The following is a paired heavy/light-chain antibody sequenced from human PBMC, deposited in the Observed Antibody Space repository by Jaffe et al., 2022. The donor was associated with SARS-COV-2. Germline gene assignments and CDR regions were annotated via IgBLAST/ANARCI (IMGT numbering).Heavy chain of an antibody. CDR3: ARALDSY. J-gene: IGHJ4*02. Sequence: EVQLVESGGGLVKPGGSLRLSCAASGFTFSSYSMNWVRQAPGKGLEWVSFIDNTGYSIHYADSVRGRFTISRHNTKNLLYLQMNSLRVEDTAVYYCARALDSYWGQGTLVTVSS. CDR1: GFTFSSYS. CDR2: IDNTGYSI. D-gene: IGHD1-1*01. V-gene: IGHV3-21*01.
Light chain of an antibody. J-gene: IGKJ2*01. CDR1: QDIRDY. CDR2: DAS. V-gene: IGKV1-33*01. CDR3: LQYANYPYT. Sequence: DIQMTQSPSSLSASVGDRVTITCQASQDIRDYLNWYQHKPGKAPKLLIYDASNLETGVPSRFSGSGSGTDFTFTISSLQPEDIATYYCLQYANYPYTFGQGTKLEIK.